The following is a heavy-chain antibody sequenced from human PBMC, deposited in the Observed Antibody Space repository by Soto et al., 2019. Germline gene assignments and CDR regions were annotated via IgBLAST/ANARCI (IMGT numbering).Heavy chain of an antibody. D-gene: IGHD1-1*01. V-gene: IGHV3-30*18. CDR2: ISYDGSNK. CDR1: GFTFSSYG. Sequence: QVQLVESGGGVVQPGRSLRLSCAASGFTFSSYGIHWVRQAPGKGLEWVAVISYDGSNKEYADSVKGRFTISRVNSKDTLDLQMNSLRAEDTAVYYCAKDRGNWNNHYGMDVWGQGTTVTVSS. CDR3: AKDRGNWNNHYGMDV. J-gene: IGHJ6*02.